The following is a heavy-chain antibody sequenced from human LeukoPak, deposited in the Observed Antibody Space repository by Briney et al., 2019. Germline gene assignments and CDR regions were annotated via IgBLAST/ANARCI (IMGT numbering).Heavy chain of an antibody. D-gene: IGHD2-15*01. CDR2: IYTSGST. Sequence: PSETLSLTCTVSGASIITYYWSWIRQPAGQGLEWIGRIYTSGSTNYNPALKSRVTMSVDTSKNQFSPKMNSMTAADTAVYYCARDGGHCSGGSCYSVWIDPWGQGTLVTVSS. J-gene: IGHJ5*02. CDR3: ARDGGHCSGGSCYSVWIDP. CDR1: GASIITYY. V-gene: IGHV4-4*07.